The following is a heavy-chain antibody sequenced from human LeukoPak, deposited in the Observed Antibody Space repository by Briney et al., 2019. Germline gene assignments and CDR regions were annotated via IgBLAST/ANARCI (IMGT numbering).Heavy chain of an antibody. Sequence: GGSLSLSCAASGFTFSRSAMNWVRQAPGKGLEWVSDISGSSSYTDYADSVKGRFTISKDNANSSVFLQMDSLRAEDTAVYYCARGHNSGYYLKYWGQGTLVTVSS. CDR3: ARGHNSGYYLKY. J-gene: IGHJ4*02. V-gene: IGHV3-21*05. D-gene: IGHD3-22*01. CDR2: ISGSSSYT. CDR1: GFTFSRSA.